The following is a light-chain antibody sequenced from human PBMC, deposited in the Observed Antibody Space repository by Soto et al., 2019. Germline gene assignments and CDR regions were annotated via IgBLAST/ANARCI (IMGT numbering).Light chain of an antibody. CDR3: QHSGS. CDR2: GTS. CDR1: QTVSSTY. V-gene: IGKV3-20*01. Sequence: EIVLTQSPGTLSLSPGERATLACRASQTVSSTYLAWYQQRPGQAPSPLIFGTSSRATDIRDRFSGSGSRTDFTLTISRLEAEDFAVYFCQHSGSFGQGTKVDI. J-gene: IGKJ1*01.